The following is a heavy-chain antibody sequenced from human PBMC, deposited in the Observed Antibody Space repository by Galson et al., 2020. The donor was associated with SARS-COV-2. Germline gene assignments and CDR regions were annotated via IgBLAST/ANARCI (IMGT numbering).Heavy chain of an antibody. V-gene: IGHV4-38-2*01. CDR3: ARSPRGYYYYYMDV. CDR2: IYHSGST. J-gene: IGHJ6*03. Sequence: SATLSLTCAVSGYSIRSGYYWGWIRQPPGKGLEWIGSIYHSGSTYYNPSLKSRVTISVDTSKNQFSLKLSSVTAADTAVYYCARSPRGYYYYYMDVWGKGTTVTISS. CDR1: GYSIRSGYY. D-gene: IGHD3-10*01.